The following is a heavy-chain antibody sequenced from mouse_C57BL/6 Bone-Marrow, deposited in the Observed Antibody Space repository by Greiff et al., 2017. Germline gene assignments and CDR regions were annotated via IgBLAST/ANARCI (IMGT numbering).Heavy chain of an antibody. J-gene: IGHJ3*01. CDR3: AIYYDYEGFAY. CDR2: ISYDGSN. Sequence: DVQLQESGPGLVKPSQSLSLTCSVTGYSTTSGYYWNWIRQFPGNKLEWMGYISYDGSNNYNPSLKNRISITRDTSKNQFFLKLNSVTTEDTATYYCAIYYDYEGFAYWGQGTLVTVSA. D-gene: IGHD2-4*01. V-gene: IGHV3-6*01. CDR1: GYSTTSGYY.